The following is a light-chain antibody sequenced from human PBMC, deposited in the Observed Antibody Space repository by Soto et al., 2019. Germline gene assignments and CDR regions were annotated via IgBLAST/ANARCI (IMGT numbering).Light chain of an antibody. V-gene: IGKV1-39*01. Sequence: DVQMTQSPSSLSASVGDRVTITCRASQSIASFLNWYRQRPGTAPKLLIYATSNLESGVHSRFSGRGYATDFTLSINSLQPEDFATYFCQQTYTIPVTFGQGTRLEMK. CDR2: ATS. J-gene: IGKJ2*01. CDR3: QQTYTIPVT. CDR1: QSIASF.